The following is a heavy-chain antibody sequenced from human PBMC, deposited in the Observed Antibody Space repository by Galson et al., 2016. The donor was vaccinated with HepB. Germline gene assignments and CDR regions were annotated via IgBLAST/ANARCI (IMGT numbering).Heavy chain of an antibody. CDR1: GFTVSRNH. Sequence: LRLSCAASGFTVSRNHMFWVRQAPGKGLEWVSVIYNGGSTYYSDSVRGRFTISRDSSKNTLFLQLASLSPEDTAIYYCARADYDYGDYALDYWGQGALVTVSS. CDR2: IYNGGST. V-gene: IGHV3-53*01. J-gene: IGHJ4*02. D-gene: IGHD4-17*01. CDR3: ARADYDYGDYALDY.